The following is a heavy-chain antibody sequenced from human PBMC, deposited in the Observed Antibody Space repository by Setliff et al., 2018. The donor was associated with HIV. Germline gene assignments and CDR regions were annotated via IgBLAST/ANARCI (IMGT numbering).Heavy chain of an antibody. J-gene: IGHJ4*02. V-gene: IGHV3-48*03. CDR2: IISMGSTI. CDR1: GFNFRSYE. Sequence: GGSLRLSCAASGFNFRSYEMNWVRHAPGKGLEWVSYIISMGSTIYYADSVKGRFTISRDNAKNSLYLQMNSLGAEDTAVYFCARAWTPVTTGGVDFWGQGTLVTVAS. D-gene: IGHD4-17*01. CDR3: ARAWTPVTTGGVDF.